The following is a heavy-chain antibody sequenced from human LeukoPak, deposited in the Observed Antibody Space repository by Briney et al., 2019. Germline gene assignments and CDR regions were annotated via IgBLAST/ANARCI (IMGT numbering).Heavy chain of an antibody. Sequence: SETLSLTCSVSGGPVTNYSWSWIRQPPGKGLEWIGYIYSSGNTNYNPSLKSRGTISVDTSKTLSSLKLSSVTVPDTAVYFCARFTVIGIPYTGAFDIWGQGTRVIVSS. J-gene: IGHJ3*02. CDR1: GGPVTNYS. CDR2: IYSSGNT. V-gene: IGHV4-59*02. CDR3: ARFTVIGIPYTGAFDI. D-gene: IGHD3-22*01.